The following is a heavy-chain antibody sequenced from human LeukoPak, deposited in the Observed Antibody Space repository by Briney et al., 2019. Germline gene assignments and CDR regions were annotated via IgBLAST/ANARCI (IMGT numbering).Heavy chain of an antibody. V-gene: IGHV3-23*01. CDR3: AKESDFWSGYPIFFDY. D-gene: IGHD3-3*01. J-gene: IGHJ4*02. CDR2: ISGSGGST. Sequence: GGSLRLSCAASGFTFSSYAMSWVRRAPGKGLEWVSAISGSGGSTYYADSVKGRFTISRDNSKNTLYLQMNSLRAEDTAVYYCAKESDFWSGYPIFFDYWGQGTLVTVSS. CDR1: GFTFSSYA.